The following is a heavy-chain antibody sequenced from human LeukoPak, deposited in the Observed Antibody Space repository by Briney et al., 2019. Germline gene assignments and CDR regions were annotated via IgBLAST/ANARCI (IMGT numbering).Heavy chain of an antibody. CDR2: ISAYNGNT. J-gene: IGHJ5*02. CDR3: ARTRIAAAASHWFDP. D-gene: IGHD6-13*01. Sequence: ASVKVSCKASGYTFTSYGISWVRQAPGQGLEWMGWISAYNGNTNYAQKLQGRVTMTTDTSTSTAYMELRSLRSDDTAVYYCARTRIAAAASHWFDPWGQGTLVTVSS. V-gene: IGHV1-18*04. CDR1: GYTFTSYG.